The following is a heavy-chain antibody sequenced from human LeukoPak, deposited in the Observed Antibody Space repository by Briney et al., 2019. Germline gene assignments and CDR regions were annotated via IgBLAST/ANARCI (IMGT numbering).Heavy chain of an antibody. CDR1: GYTFTSYD. D-gene: IGHD6-13*01. Sequence: GASVKVSCKASGYTFTSYDINWVRQATGQGLEWMGWMNPNSGNTGYAQKFQGRVTMTRNTSISTAYMELSSLRSEDTAVYYCAREGAVYGYSSSWYKYYYGMDVWGQGTTVTVSS. V-gene: IGHV1-8*01. CDR3: AREGAVYGYSSSWYKYYYGMDV. J-gene: IGHJ6*02. CDR2: MNPNSGNT.